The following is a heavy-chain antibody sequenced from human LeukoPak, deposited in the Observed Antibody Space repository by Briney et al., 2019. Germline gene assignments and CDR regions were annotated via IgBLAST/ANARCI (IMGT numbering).Heavy chain of an antibody. D-gene: IGHD5-12*01. Sequence: SETLSLTCTVSGTSMNSLTYYWAWIRQPPGKGLVWIGYIYYSGSTNYNPSLKSRVTISVDTSKNQFSLRLSSVTAADTAVYYCARVTGYMVEDYFDYWGQGTLVTVSS. CDR3: ARVTGYMVEDYFDY. CDR1: GTSMNSLTYY. V-gene: IGHV4-61*01. J-gene: IGHJ4*02. CDR2: IYYSGST.